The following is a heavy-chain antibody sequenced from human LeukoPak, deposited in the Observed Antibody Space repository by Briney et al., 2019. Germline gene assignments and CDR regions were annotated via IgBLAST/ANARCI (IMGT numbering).Heavy chain of an antibody. J-gene: IGHJ4*02. CDR1: GFAVSSNY. CDR3: ARALGYGSGSYYKITHFDY. Sequence: GGSLRLSCAASGFAVSSNYMSWVRQAPGKGLEWVSLIYSGGSTYYADSVKGRFTISRDNSKNTLYLQINYLRAEDTAVYYCARALGYGSGSYYKITHFDYWGQGTLVTVSS. V-gene: IGHV3-53*01. D-gene: IGHD3-10*01. CDR2: IYSGGST.